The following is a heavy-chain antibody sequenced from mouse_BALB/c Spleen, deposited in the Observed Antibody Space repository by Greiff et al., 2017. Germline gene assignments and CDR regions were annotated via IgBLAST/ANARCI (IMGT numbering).Heavy chain of an antibody. CDR3: ARLTYRYDFYAMDY. CDR2: IYWDDDK. CDR1: GFSLSTSGMG. J-gene: IGHJ4*01. Sequence: QVTLKVSGPGILQPSQTLSLTCSFSGFSLSTSGMGVSWIRQPSGKGLEWLAHIYWDDDKRYNPSLKSRLTISKDTSSNQVFLKITSVDTADTATYYCARLTYRYDFYAMDYWGQGTSVTVSS. V-gene: IGHV8-12*01. D-gene: IGHD2-14*01.